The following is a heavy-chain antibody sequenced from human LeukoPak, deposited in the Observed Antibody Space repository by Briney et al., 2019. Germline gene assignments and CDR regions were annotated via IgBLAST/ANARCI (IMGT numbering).Heavy chain of an antibody. CDR1: GYSFTSYW. CDR2: IYPGDSVT. V-gene: IGHV5-51*01. J-gene: IGHJ6*02. Sequence: RGESLKISCKGSGYSFTSYWIGWVRQMPGKGLEWMGIIYPGDSVTRYSPSFQGQVTISADKSISTAYLQWSSLKASDTAMYYCARVHSSGPYGMDVWGQGTTVTVSS. D-gene: IGHD6-19*01. CDR3: ARVHSSGPYGMDV.